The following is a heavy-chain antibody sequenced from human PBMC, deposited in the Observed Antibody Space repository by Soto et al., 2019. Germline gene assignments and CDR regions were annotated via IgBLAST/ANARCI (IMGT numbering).Heavy chain of an antibody. CDR1: GGSISSGGYS. V-gene: IGHV4-30-2*01. D-gene: IGHD3-9*01. CDR2: IYHSGST. Sequence: PSETLSLTCAVSGGSISSGGYSWSWIRQPPGKGLEWIGYIYHSGSTYYNPSLKSRVTISVDRSKNQFSLKLSSVTAADTAVYYCARWYYDILTGSRGNWSDPSGQGTLVPVSS. J-gene: IGHJ5*02. CDR3: ARWYYDILTGSRGNWSDP.